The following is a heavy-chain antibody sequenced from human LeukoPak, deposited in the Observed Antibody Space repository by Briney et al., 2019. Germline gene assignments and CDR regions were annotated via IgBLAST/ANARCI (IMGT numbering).Heavy chain of an antibody. CDR1: GFSFKSYG. J-gene: IGHJ4*02. Sequence: PGGSLRLSCAASGFSFKSYGMHWVRQAPGKGLEWVAFIRYDGSNKYYVDSVKGRFTISRDNSKNTLYLQMNSLRAEDTAVYYCAKGLIVVVVAATQALDYWGQGTLVTVSS. V-gene: IGHV3-30*02. CDR2: IRYDGSNK. CDR3: AKGLIVVVVAATQALDY. D-gene: IGHD2-15*01.